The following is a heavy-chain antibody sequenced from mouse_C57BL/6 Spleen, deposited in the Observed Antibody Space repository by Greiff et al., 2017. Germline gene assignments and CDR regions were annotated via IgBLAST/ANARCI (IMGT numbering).Heavy chain of an antibody. CDR3: VRENYYGSSYDYAMDY. V-gene: IGHV10-3*01. J-gene: IGHJ4*01. CDR1: GFTFNTYA. CDR2: IRSKSSNNAT. D-gene: IGHD1-1*01. Sequence: EVKVVESGGGLVQPKGSLKLSCAASGFTFNTYAMHWVRQAPGKGLEWVARIRSKSSNNATYYAVSVKDRFTISRDDSQCMRYLQMHNLKTEDTAMYFCVRENYYGSSYDYAMDYWGLGTSVTVSS.